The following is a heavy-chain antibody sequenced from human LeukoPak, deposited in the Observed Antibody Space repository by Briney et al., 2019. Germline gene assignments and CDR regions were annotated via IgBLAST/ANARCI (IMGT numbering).Heavy chain of an antibody. J-gene: IGHJ4*02. D-gene: IGHD3-10*01. Sequence: GGSLRLSCAASGFTFSSYWMSWVRQAPGKGLEWVANIKQDGSEKYYVDSVKGRFTISRDNAKNSLYLQMNSLRAEDTAVYYCATVQGYYYASGSSYYFDYWGQGTLVTVSS. CDR3: ATVQGYYYASGSSYYFDY. CDR1: GFTFSSYW. V-gene: IGHV3-7*01. CDR2: IKQDGSEK.